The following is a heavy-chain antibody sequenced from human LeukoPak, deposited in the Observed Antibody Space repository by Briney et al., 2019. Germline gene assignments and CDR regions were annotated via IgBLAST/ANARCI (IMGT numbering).Heavy chain of an antibody. Sequence: GGPLRLSCAASGFTFSSYAMSWARPAPGKGLEGVSDISGSGGRTYYADYVKGRFTISRDNSKNTLYLQMNSLRAEDTAVYYCAKDESSTVGYWGQGTLVTVSS. J-gene: IGHJ4*02. D-gene: IGHD4-11*01. CDR3: AKDESSTVGY. CDR2: ISGSGGRT. CDR1: GFTFSSYA. V-gene: IGHV3-23*01.